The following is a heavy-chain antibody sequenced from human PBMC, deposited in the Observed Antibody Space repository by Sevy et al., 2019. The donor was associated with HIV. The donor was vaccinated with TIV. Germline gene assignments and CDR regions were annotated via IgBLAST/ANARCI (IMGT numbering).Heavy chain of an antibody. CDR3: AKEIQLWSDAEYYFDY. D-gene: IGHD5-18*01. J-gene: IGHJ4*02. CDR2: ISGSGGST. CDR1: GFTFSSYA. Sequence: GGSLRLSCAASGFTFSSYAMSWVRQAPGKGLEWVSAISGSGGSTYYADSVKGQFTISRDNSKNTLYLQMNSLRAEDTAVYYCAKEIQLWSDAEYYFDYWGQGTLVTVSS. V-gene: IGHV3-23*01.